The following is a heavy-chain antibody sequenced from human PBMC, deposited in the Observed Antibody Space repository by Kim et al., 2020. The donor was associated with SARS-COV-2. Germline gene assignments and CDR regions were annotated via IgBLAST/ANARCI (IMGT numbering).Heavy chain of an antibody. CDR1: GFTVSSNY. Sequence: GGSLRLSCAASGFTVSSNYMSWVRQAPGKGLEWVSVIYSGGSTYYADSVKGRFTISRDNSKNTLYLQMNSLRAEDTAVYYCARKRITMIERDAFDIWGQGTMVTVSS. D-gene: IGHD3-22*01. J-gene: IGHJ3*02. V-gene: IGHV3-53*01. CDR3: ARKRITMIERDAFDI. CDR2: IYSGGST.